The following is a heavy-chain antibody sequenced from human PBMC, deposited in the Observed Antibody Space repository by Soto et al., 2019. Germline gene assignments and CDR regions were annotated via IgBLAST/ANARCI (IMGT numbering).Heavy chain of an antibody. Sequence: PSETLSLTCAVSGGSISTNNWWTWIRQPPGKGLEWIGEIYHSGSTNYKPSLKSRVTISVDKSKNQFSLKLTSVTAADTAVYYCARVDWSGNDYDFWGQGTLVTVSS. CDR1: GGSISTNNW. J-gene: IGHJ4*02. V-gene: IGHV4-4*02. CDR3: ARVDWSGNDYDF. D-gene: IGHD5-12*01. CDR2: IYHSGST.